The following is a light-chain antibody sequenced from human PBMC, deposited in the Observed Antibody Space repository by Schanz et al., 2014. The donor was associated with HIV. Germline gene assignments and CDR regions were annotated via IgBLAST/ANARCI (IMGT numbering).Light chain of an antibody. V-gene: IGKV1-5*03. J-gene: IGKJ2*01. CDR1: QMISSS. Sequence: DIQMTQSPSTLSASVGDRVTITCRASQMISSSLAWYQQRPGKAPKLLIYEATSLASEIPSRFSGTGAGTEFTLTISSLQPDDLATYYCQHYYSYPYTFGQGTEVEIK. CDR3: QHYYSYPYT. CDR2: EAT.